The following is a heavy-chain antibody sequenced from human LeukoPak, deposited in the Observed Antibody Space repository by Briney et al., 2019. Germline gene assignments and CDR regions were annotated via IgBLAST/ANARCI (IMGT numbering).Heavy chain of an antibody. CDR1: GFTFSSYG. V-gene: IGHV3-33*01. J-gene: IGHJ5*02. D-gene: IGHD6-13*01. CDR3: ARDLVRGQNWFDP. Sequence: PGGSLRLSCAASGFTFSSYGMHWVRQAPGKGLEWVAVIWYDGSNKYYADSVKGRSTISRDNSKNTLYLQMNSLRAEDTAVYYCARDLVRGQNWFDPWGQGTLVTVSS. CDR2: IWYDGSNK.